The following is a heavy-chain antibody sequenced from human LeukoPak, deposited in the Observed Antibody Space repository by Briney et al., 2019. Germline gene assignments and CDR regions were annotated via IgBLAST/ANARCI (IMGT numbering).Heavy chain of an antibody. V-gene: IGHV4-59*01. CDR3: ARARSWYYFDY. CDR1: GGSISSYY. CDR2: IYYSGST. Sequence: SSGTLSLTCTVSGGSISSYYWSWIRQPPGKGLEWIGYIYYSGSTNYNPSLKSRVTISVDTSKNQFSLKLSSVTAADTAVYYCARARSWYYFDYWGQGTLVTVSS. D-gene: IGHD6-13*01. J-gene: IGHJ4*02.